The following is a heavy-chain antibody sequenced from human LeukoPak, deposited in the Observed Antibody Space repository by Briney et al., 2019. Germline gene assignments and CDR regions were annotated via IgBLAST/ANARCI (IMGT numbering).Heavy chain of an antibody. CDR1: GFTFSSYG. Sequence: GGSLRLSCAASGFTFSSYGMHWVRQAPGKGLEWVAFIRYDGSNKYYADSVKGRFTISRGDSKNTLYLQMNSLRAEDTAAYYCAKGYYFDILSGYSSLDSWGQGTLVTVSS. V-gene: IGHV3-30*02. J-gene: IGHJ4*02. D-gene: IGHD3-9*01. CDR2: IRYDGSNK. CDR3: AKGYYFDILSGYSSLDS.